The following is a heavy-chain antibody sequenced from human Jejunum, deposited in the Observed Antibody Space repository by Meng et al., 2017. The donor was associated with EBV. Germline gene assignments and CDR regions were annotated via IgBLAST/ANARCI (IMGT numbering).Heavy chain of an antibody. J-gene: IGHJ5*02. CDR3: ARLRVDPFDNWFDP. V-gene: IGHV4-34*01. CDR1: GGSFTDYS. D-gene: IGHD5-12*01. Sequence: VQLQQWGAGRLRPSETLSLTGAVDGGSFTDYSWGWIRQPPGKGPQWIGEIDQYGRANNNPSLKSRLTMSVDTSKNQFSLKLNSVTAADTAVYYCARLRVDPFDNWFDPWGQGILVTVSS. CDR2: IDQYGRA.